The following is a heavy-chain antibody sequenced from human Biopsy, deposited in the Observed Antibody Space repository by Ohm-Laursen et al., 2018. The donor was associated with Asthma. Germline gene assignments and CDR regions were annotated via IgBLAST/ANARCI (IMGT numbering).Heavy chain of an antibody. J-gene: IGHJ3*02. D-gene: IGHD3-22*01. CDR3: ARQSGQDYGDSSGFDI. CDR1: GFVFSQCG. Sequence: LRLSCAASGFVFSQCGMHWVRQGPGKGLEWVALVSSDGHNKYYEDSVKGRFTISRDNSRNRLYLQVNRLTVEDSAVYFCARQSGQDYGDSSGFDIWGQGTKVAVSS. CDR2: VSSDGHNK. V-gene: IGHV3-30*03.